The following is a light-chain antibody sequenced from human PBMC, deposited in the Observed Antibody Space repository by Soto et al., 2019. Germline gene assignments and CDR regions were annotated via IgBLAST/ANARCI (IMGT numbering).Light chain of an antibody. V-gene: IGKV3-11*01. CDR3: QVRTNWSIA. CDR2: DAS. CDR1: QSVGSN. Sequence: EMVMTQSPATLSVSPGERATLSCRASQSVGSNLAWHQQKPCQAPRLLIYDASNRATGIPARFSGTGSGTDFTLSINNLEPEDFAVYYCQVRTNWSIAFGRGPRLEI. J-gene: IGKJ5*01.